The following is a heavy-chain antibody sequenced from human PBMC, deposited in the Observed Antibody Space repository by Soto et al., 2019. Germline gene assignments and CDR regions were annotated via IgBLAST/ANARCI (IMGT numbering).Heavy chain of an antibody. Sequence: SETLSLTCTVSAGSINTGASSWGWVRQPPGEGLDYIGYIYHGGTTFHNPSLKSRLIISVDTSKNQFSLKLSSVTAADTAVYYCARHYYGSGSRGPFDYWGQGTLVTVSS. J-gene: IGHJ4*02. CDR2: IYHGGTT. CDR3: ARHYYGSGSRGPFDY. D-gene: IGHD3-10*01. V-gene: IGHV4-30-2*03. CDR1: AGSINTGASS.